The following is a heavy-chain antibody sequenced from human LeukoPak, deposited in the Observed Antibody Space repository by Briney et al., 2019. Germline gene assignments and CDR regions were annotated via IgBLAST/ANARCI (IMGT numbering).Heavy chain of an antibody. CDR2: IIPIFGTA. CDR3: ARDKTRKYCSGGSCLFDY. J-gene: IGHJ4*02. D-gene: IGHD2-15*01. V-gene: IGHV1-69*05. Sequence: SVKVSCKASGYTFTGYYMHWVRQAPGQGLEWMGRIIPIFGTANYAQKFQGRVTITTDESTSTAYMELSSLRSEDTAVYYCARDKTRKYCSGGSCLFDYWGQGTLVTVSS. CDR1: GYTFTGYY.